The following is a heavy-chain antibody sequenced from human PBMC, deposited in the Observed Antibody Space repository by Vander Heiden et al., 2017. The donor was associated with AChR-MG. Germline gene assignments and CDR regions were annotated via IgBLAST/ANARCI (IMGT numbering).Heavy chain of an antibody. J-gene: IGHJ4*02. Sequence: QVQLVESGGGVVQPGRSLRLSCAASGFTFSSYAMHWVRQAPGKGREWVAVISYDGSNKYYADSVKGRFTISRDNSKNTLYLQMNSLRAEDTAVYYCARSIAVAGREFDYWGQGTLVTVSS. CDR2: ISYDGSNK. D-gene: IGHD6-19*01. V-gene: IGHV3-30-3*01. CDR3: ARSIAVAGREFDY. CDR1: GFTFSSYA.